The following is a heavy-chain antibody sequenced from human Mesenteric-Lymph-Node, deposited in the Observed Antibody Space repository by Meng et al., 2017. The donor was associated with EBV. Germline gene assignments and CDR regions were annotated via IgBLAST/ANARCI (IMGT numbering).Heavy chain of an antibody. J-gene: IGHJ4*02. CDR2: IHHTGFT. CDR1: GGSISSANW. CDR3: AIGTSSYGPFDN. D-gene: IGHD3-10*01. V-gene: IGHV4-4*02. Sequence: QVHIQESGPELVKPSGTLSLTCAVSGGSISSANWWTWVRQSPERGLEWIGEIHHTGFTSYNPSLKSRAALAVDKSKNQFSLSLSSVTAADTAVYYCAIGTSSYGPFDNWGQGTLVTVSS.